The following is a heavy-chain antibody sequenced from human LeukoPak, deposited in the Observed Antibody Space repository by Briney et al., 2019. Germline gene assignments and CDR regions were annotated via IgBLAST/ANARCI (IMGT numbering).Heavy chain of an antibody. CDR2: IYHSGST. J-gene: IGHJ3*02. CDR3: ARDGVLLDAFDI. Sequence: SETLSLTCTVSGYSISSGYYWGWIRQPPGKGLEWIGSIYHSGSTYYNPSLKSRVSISVDTSKNQFSLKLSSVTAADTAVYYCARDGVLLDAFDIWGQGTMVTVSS. D-gene: IGHD3-10*01. V-gene: IGHV4-38-2*02. CDR1: GYSISSGYY.